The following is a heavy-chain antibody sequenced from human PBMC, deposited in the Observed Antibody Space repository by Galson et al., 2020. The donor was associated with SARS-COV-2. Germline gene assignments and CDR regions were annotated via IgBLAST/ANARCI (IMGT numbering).Heavy chain of an antibody. CDR3: AGARTVTRHTKTYFYAMDV. J-gene: IGHJ6*02. CDR2: INRSGST. CDR1: GGSFSGYY. Sequence: ETSETLSLTCAVYGGSFSGYYWSWIRQPPGKGLEWIGEINRSGSTNYNPSLKSRVTLSVDTSKTSFSLKMSSVTAADTAVYYCAGARTVTRHTKTYFYAMDVWGQGTTVTVSS. D-gene: IGHD4-17*01. V-gene: IGHV4-34*01.